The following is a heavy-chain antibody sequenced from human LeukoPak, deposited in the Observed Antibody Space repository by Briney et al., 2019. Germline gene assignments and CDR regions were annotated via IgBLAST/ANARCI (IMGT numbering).Heavy chain of an antibody. J-gene: IGHJ3*02. CDR3: ARDRAFPNDVFDI. Sequence: GGSLRLSCEASGFTFNTYSMNWARQAPGKGLEWVSSIDSSGGYIYYADSVKGRFTISRDNAKNSLYLQMNSLRAEDTAVYYCARDRAFPNDVFDIWGQGTMVSVSS. CDR2: IDSSGGYI. D-gene: IGHD2/OR15-2a*01. V-gene: IGHV3-21*04. CDR1: GFTFNTYS.